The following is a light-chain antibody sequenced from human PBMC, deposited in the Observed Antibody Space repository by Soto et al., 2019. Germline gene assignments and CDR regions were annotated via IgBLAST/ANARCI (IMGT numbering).Light chain of an antibody. V-gene: IGKV1-5*01. Sequence: DIQMTPSPSTLSASVGDRVTITCRASQSISSWLAWYQQKPGKAPKLLIYAASTLQSGVPSRFSGSGSGTDFTLTFSCLQSEDFATYYCQQYYNYPRTFGQGTKVDI. CDR3: QQYYNYPRT. CDR2: AAS. CDR1: QSISSW. J-gene: IGKJ1*01.